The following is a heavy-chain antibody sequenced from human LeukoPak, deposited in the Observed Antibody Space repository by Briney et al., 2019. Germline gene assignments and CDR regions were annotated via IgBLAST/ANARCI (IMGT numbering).Heavy chain of an antibody. V-gene: IGHV3-7*01. CDR2: IKQDGSEK. J-gene: IGHJ3*02. CDR1: GFTFSSYS. D-gene: IGHD2-2*02. CDR3: ARGWGDCTTVSCYTGGDVFDI. Sequence: GGSLRLSCAASGFTFSSYSMNWVRQAPGKGLEWVANIKQDGSEKYYVDSVKGRFTISRDNAKNSLFLQMNSLRAEDTAVYYCARGWGDCTTVSCYTGGDVFDIWGQGTMVTVSS.